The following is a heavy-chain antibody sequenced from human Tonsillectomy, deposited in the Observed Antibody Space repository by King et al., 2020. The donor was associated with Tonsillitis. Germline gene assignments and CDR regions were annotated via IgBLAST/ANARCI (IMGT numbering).Heavy chain of an antibody. J-gene: IGHJ5*02. CDR1: GYTFTSYG. CDR3: ARDYDDFWSGSGGWFDP. V-gene: IGHV1-18*01. CDR2: ISAYNGNT. Sequence: QLVQSGAEVKKPGASVKVSCKASGYTFTSYGISWVRQAPGQALEWMGWISAYNGNTNYAQKLQGRVTMTTDTSTSTAYMELRSLRSDDTAVYYCARDYDDFWSGSGGWFDPWGQGTLVTVSS. D-gene: IGHD3-3*01.